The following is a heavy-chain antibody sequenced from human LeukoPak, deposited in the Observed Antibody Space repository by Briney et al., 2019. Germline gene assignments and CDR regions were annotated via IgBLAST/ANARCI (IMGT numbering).Heavy chain of an antibody. CDR2: IGLSGSPL. CDR1: GLPFSRFY. Sequence: GGSLRLSCAVSGLPFSRFYMSWIRQAPGKGLEWISYIGLSGSPLDYADSVKGRFTISRDNAKNSLYLDMNSLRAEDTAVYYCARKDFSSGSFSYWGQGTLVTVSS. CDR3: ARKDFSSGSFSY. J-gene: IGHJ4*02. D-gene: IGHD3-22*01. V-gene: IGHV3-11*04.